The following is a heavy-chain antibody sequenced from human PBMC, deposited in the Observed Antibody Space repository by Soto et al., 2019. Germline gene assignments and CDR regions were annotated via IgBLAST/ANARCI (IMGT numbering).Heavy chain of an antibody. D-gene: IGHD2-8*01. CDR3: AKNGQPPYYYYGLDV. V-gene: IGHV1-18*01. Sequence: GPSVKVSCKASGYTFSRYGISWVRQAPGQGLEWMGWISGYNGDTNYAQKFQGRVSMTIDTSTTTANMELRSLTSDDTAVYYCAKNGQPPYYYYGLDVWGQGTKVTVSS. J-gene: IGHJ6*02. CDR2: ISGYNGDT. CDR1: GYTFSRYG.